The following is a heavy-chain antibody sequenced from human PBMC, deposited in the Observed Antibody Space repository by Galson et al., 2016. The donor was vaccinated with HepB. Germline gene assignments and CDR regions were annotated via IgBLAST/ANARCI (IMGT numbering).Heavy chain of an antibody. V-gene: IGHV3-30*04. CDR1: GFTFSSYT. J-gene: IGHJ4*02. D-gene: IGHD4-17*01. Sequence: SLRLSCAASGFTFSSYTMHWVRQAPGKGLEWVAAISYGGRDEYYADSVKGRSTISRDNSKNTLYLQMNTLRAEDTAVYFCVRGVYGDHGWFDYWGQGTLVTVSS. CDR3: VRGVYGDHGWFDY. CDR2: ISYGGRDE.